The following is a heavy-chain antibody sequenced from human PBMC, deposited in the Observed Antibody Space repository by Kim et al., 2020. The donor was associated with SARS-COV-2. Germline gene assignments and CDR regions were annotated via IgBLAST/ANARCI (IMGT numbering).Heavy chain of an antibody. CDR2: IYYSGST. CDR3: ARGDTIFGVVINAFDI. Sequence: GLEWIGYIYYSGSTYSNPSLKSRVTISVDTSKNQFSLKLSSVTAADTAVYYCARGDTIFGVVINAFDIWGQGTMVTVSS. J-gene: IGHJ3*02. D-gene: IGHD3-3*01. V-gene: IGHV4-31*02.